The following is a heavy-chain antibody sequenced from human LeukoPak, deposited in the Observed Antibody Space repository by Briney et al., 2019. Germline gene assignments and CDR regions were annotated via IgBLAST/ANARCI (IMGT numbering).Heavy chain of an antibody. V-gene: IGHV4-34*01. CDR3: ARWDYYGSGSRRLDY. CDR2: INHSGST. Sequence: SETLSLTCAVYGGSFSGYYWSWIRQPPGKGLEWIGEINHSGSTNYNPSLKSRATISLDTSKDQFSLKLSSVTAADTAVYYCARWDYYGSGSRRLDYWGQGTLVTVSS. J-gene: IGHJ4*02. D-gene: IGHD3-10*01. CDR1: GGSFSGYY.